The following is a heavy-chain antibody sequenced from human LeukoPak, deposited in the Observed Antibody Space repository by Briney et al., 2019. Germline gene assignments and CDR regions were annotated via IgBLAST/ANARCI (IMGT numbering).Heavy chain of an antibody. CDR3: ARVGSYPYDAFDI. CDR1: GGSISSYY. J-gene: IGHJ3*02. V-gene: IGHV4-30-4*02. D-gene: IGHD3-22*01. CDR2: IYYSGST. Sequence: SDTVSLPCTVSGGSISSYYWRWIRQPPGKALEGIGYIYYSGSTYYNPSLKSRVTISVDTSMNQFSLKLSSVTAADTAVYYCARVGSYPYDAFDIWGQGTMVTLFS.